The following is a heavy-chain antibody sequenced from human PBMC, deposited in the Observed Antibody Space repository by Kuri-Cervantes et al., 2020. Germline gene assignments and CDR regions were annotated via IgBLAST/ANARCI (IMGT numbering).Heavy chain of an antibody. J-gene: IGHJ6*02. D-gene: IGHD3-22*01. V-gene: IGHV1-8*01. CDR3: ARHPYYYDSSGSGEGMDV. CDR1: GYTFTSYD. CDR2: MNPNSGNT. Sequence: ASVKVSCKASGYTFTSYDINWVRQATGQGLEWMGWMNPNSGNTGYAQKFQGRVTMTRNTSISTAYMELSSLRSEDTAVYYCARHPYYYDSSGSGEGMDVWGQGTTVTVSS.